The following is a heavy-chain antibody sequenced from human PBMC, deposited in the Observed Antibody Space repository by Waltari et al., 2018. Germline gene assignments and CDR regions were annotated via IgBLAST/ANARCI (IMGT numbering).Heavy chain of an antibody. CDR1: GFPLSSSS. CDR3: ARDRVVPAARHFDY. J-gene: IGHJ4*02. V-gene: IGHV3-48*01. D-gene: IGHD2-2*01. CDR2: ISSSSSTI. Sequence: EVQLVESGGGLVQPGGSLRLSCAASGFPLSSSSMNWVRQAPGKGLEWVSYISSSSSTIYYADSVKGRFTISRDNAKNSLYLQMNSLRAEDTAVYYCARDRVVPAARHFDYWGQGTLVTVSS.